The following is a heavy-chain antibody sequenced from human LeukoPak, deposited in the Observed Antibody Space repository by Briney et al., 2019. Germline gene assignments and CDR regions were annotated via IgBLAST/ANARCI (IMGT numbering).Heavy chain of an antibody. V-gene: IGHV4-34*01. D-gene: IGHD1-26*01. CDR3: ARTDSGSYYPYYYYYYGMDV. J-gene: IGHJ6*02. CDR2: INHSGST. Sequence: GSLRLSCAASGFTFSNAWMNWVRQPPGKGLEWIGEINHSGSTNYNPSLKSRVTISVDTSKNQFSLKLSSVTAADTAVYYCARTDSGSYYPYYYYYYGMDVWGQGTTVTVSS. CDR1: GFTFSNAW.